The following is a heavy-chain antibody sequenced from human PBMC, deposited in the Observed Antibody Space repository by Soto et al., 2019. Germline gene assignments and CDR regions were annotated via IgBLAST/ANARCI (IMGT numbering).Heavy chain of an antibody. Sequence: QVQLVQSGAEVKKPGSSVKVSCKASGGTFSSYAISWVRQAPGQGLEWMGGIIPIFGTANYAQKFQGRVTNSADKSPSRGSMELSSMRSEATAVYYCARVPVVVVAARYGMDVWGQGTTVTVS. V-gene: IGHV1-69*14. CDR3: ARVPVVVVAARYGMDV. CDR1: GGTFSSYA. CDR2: IIPIFGTA. J-gene: IGHJ6*02. D-gene: IGHD2-15*01.